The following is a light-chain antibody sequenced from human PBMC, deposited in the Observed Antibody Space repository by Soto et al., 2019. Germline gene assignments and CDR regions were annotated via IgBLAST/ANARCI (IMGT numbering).Light chain of an antibody. J-gene: IGLJ1*01. CDR2: NNN. CDR1: SSNIGSSS. Sequence: QSVLTQPPSASGTPGQRVTISCSGSSSNIGSSSVNWYQQLPGTAPKLLIYNNNQWPSGVPDRFSGSKSGTSASLAISGLQSEDEAYYYGAAWDVSLNGLYVFGTGTKVTVL. V-gene: IGLV1-44*01. CDR3: AAWDVSLNGLYV.